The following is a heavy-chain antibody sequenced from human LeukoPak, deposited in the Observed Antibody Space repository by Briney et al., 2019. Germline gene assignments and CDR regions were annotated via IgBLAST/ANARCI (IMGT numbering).Heavy chain of an antibody. CDR2: IYHSGST. J-gene: IGHJ4*02. CDR3: ARATAGTTLFEGIDY. CDR1: GYSISSGYY. Sequence: SETLSLTCTVSGYSISSGYYWGWIRPPPGKGLEWIGSIYHSGSTYYNPSLKSRVTISVDTSKNQFSMKVSSVTAADTALYYCARATAGTTLFEGIDYWGQGTLVTVSS. D-gene: IGHD1-1*01. V-gene: IGHV4-38-2*02.